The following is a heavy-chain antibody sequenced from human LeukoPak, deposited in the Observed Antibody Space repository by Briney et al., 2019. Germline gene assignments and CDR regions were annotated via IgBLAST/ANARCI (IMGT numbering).Heavy chain of an antibody. CDR3: ALLRSFDWSFDY. CDR2: INHSGST. J-gene: IGHJ4*02. D-gene: IGHD3-9*01. Sequence: PSETLSLTCAVYGGSFSGYYWSWIRQPPGKGLEWIGEINHSGSTNYNPSLKSRVTISVDTSKNQFSLKLSSVTSADTAVYYCALLRSFDWSFDYWGQGTLVTVSS. CDR1: GGSFSGYY. V-gene: IGHV4-34*01.